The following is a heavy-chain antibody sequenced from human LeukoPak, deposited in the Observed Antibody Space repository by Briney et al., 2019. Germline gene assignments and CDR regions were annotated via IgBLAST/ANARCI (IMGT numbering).Heavy chain of an antibody. Sequence: GSSVKVSCKASGGTFSSYAISWVRQAPGQGLEWMGRIIPIFGTANYAQKFQGRVTITTDESTSTAYMELSSLRSEDTAVYYCARFPTMVVTDDAFDIWGQGTMVTVSS. CDR3: ARFPTMVVTDDAFDI. CDR2: IIPIFGTA. CDR1: GGTFSSYA. D-gene: IGHD4-23*01. J-gene: IGHJ3*02. V-gene: IGHV1-69*05.